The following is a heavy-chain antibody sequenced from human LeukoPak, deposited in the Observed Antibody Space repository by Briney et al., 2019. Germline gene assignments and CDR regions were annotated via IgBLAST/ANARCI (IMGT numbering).Heavy chain of an antibody. J-gene: IGHJ5*02. CDR3: TRYSTVSGWFDP. V-gene: IGHV4-39*01. CDR2: IYYSGST. Sequence: SETLSLTCTVSGDSISSSNYHWGWIRQPPGKVLEWIGNIYYSGSTYYNPSLKSRVTISVDTSKSQFSLKLSSVTAADTAVYYCTRYSTVSGWFDPWGQRTLVTVDS. CDR1: GDSISSSNYH. D-gene: IGHD6-13*01.